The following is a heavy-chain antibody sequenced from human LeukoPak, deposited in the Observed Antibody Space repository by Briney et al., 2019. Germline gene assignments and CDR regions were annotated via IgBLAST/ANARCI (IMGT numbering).Heavy chain of an antibody. CDR3: ASLPSNTVTHDY. Sequence: PSETLSLTCAVSGYSISSSYDRGWIRQPPGKGLGGIGTIYHSGSTHYNPSLKSRVTLSVDTSKNQFSLKQRSATAADTAVYYCASLPSNTVTHDYWGQGTLVTVSS. CDR2: IYHSGST. D-gene: IGHD4-11*01. J-gene: IGHJ4*02. CDR1: GYSISSSYD. V-gene: IGHV4-38-2*01.